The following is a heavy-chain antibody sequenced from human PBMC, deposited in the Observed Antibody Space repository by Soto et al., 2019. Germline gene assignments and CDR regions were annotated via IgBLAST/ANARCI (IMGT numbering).Heavy chain of an antibody. V-gene: IGHV1-2*02. Sequence: ASVKVSCKASGYTLTGYYIHCARQAPGQGLEWTGSINPNSGVTNYAQKFQGRVTITRDTSISTAYMELSRLRSDDTAVYYCARVMRYCSGDSCPPAVEPWGQGTLLTISS. J-gene: IGHJ5*02. CDR1: GYTLTGYY. D-gene: IGHD2-15*01. CDR2: INPNSGVT. CDR3: ARVMRYCSGDSCPPAVEP.